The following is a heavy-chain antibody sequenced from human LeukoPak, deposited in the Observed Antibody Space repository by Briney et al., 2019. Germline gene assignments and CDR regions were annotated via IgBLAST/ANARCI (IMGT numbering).Heavy chain of an antibody. CDR3: AKDSYSSSSVKWYFDL. J-gene: IGHJ2*01. D-gene: IGHD6-6*01. CDR1: GFTFSSYA. Sequence: GGSLRLSCAASGFTFSSYAMSWVRQAPGKGLEWVPAISGGGGSTYYADSVKGRFTISRDNSKNTLYLQMNSLRAEDPAVYYCAKDSYSSSSVKWYFDLWGRGTLVTVSS. V-gene: IGHV3-23*01. CDR2: ISGGGGST.